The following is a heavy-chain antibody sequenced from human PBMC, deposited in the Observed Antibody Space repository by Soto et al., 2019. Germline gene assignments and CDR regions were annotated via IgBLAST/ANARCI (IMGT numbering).Heavy chain of an antibody. V-gene: IGHV5-51*01. J-gene: IGHJ3*02. CDR1: GYSFTSYW. CDR3: ARLILSDTAMVSDAFDI. D-gene: IGHD5-18*01. CDR2: IYPGDPDT. Sequence: GESLKISCKGSGYSFTSYWIGWVRQMPGKGLEWMGIIYPGDPDTRYSPSFQGQVTISADKSISTAYLQWSSLKASDTAMYYCARLILSDTAMVSDAFDIWGQGTMVTVSS.